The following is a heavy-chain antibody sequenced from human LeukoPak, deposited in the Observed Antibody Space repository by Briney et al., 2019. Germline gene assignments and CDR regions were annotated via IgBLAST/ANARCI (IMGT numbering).Heavy chain of an antibody. CDR3: ASDYYGSGVKRPFDAFDI. J-gene: IGHJ3*02. V-gene: IGHV4-59*12. D-gene: IGHD3-10*01. CDR2: IYHSGST. Sequence: PSETLSLTCTVSGGSISSYYWSWIRQPPGKGLEWIGYIYHSGSTNYNPSLKSRVTISVDTSKHQFSLKLSSVTAADTAVYYCASDYYGSGVKRPFDAFDIWGQGTMVTVSS. CDR1: GGSISSYY.